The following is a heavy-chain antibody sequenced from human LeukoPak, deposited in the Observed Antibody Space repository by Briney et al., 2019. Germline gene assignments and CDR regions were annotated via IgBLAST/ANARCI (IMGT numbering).Heavy chain of an antibody. D-gene: IGHD5-18*01. CDR3: ARGDTAMVTAIDY. CDR1: GFTFSSYW. Sequence: GGSLRPSCAASGFTFSSYWMHWVRQAPGKGLVWVSRINSDGSSTSYADSVKGRFTISRDNAKNTLYLQMNSLGAEDTAVYYCARGDTAMVTAIDYWGQGTLVTVSS. J-gene: IGHJ4*02. CDR2: INSDGSST. V-gene: IGHV3-74*01.